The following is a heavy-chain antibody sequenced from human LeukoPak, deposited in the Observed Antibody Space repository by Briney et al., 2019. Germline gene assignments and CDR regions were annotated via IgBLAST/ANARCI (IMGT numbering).Heavy chain of an antibody. D-gene: IGHD5-18*01. Sequence: PGGSLRLSCAASGFTFSSYWMSWVRQAPGKGLEWVANIKQDGSEKYYVDSVKGRFTISRDNAKNSLYLQTNSLRAEDTAVYYCATGGDTAMVLDAFDIWGQGTMVTVSS. CDR1: GFTFSSYW. V-gene: IGHV3-7*01. J-gene: IGHJ3*02. CDR3: ATGGDTAMVLDAFDI. CDR2: IKQDGSEK.